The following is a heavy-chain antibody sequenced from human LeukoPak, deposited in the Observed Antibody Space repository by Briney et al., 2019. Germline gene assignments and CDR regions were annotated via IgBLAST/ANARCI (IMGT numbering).Heavy chain of an antibody. CDR1: GYTFTSYY. J-gene: IGHJ6*02. Sequence: GASVKVSCKASGYTFTSYYMHWVRPAPGQGLEWMGIINPSGGSTSYAQKFQGRVTMTRDTPTSTVYMELSSLGSEDTAVYYCARDGPAATYYYYYGMDVWGQGTTVTVSS. D-gene: IGHD2-2*01. CDR3: ARDGPAATYYYYYGMDV. CDR2: INPSGGST. V-gene: IGHV1-46*01.